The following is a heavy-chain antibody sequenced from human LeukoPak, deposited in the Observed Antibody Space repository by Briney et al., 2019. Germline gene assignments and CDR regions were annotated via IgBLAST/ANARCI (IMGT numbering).Heavy chain of an antibody. D-gene: IGHD4-11*01. CDR1: GGSISSYY. CDR2: IYTSGST. J-gene: IGHJ6*03. V-gene: IGHV4-4*07. CDR3: ARDTANPTTVTTHYYNYLMAV. Sequence: SETLSLTCTVSGGSISSYYWSWIRQPAGKGLEWIGRIYTSGSTNYNPSLKSRVTMSVDTSKNQFSLKLSSVTAADTAVYYCARDTANPTTVTTHYYNYLMAVWSKGTSV.